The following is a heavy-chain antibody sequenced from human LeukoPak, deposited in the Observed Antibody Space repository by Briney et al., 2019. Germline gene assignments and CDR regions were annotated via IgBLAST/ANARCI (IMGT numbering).Heavy chain of an antibody. V-gene: IGHV3-21*01. J-gene: IGHJ4*02. Sequence: PGGSLRLSCATSGFTFSRYNMNWVRQAPGKGLEWVSSITSSSIYKYYADSMKGRFTISRDNAKNSLYLQMDSLRAEDTAVYYCARGAGSSGWYYFDYWGQGTLVTVSS. CDR2: ITSSSIYK. D-gene: IGHD6-19*01. CDR3: ARGAGSSGWYYFDY. CDR1: GFTFSRYN.